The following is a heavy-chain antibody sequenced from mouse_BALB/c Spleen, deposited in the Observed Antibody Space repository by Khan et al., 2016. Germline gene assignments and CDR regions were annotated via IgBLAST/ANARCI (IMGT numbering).Heavy chain of an antibody. Sequence: QIQLVQSGPELKKPGKTVKISCKASGYTFTNYGMNWVKQAPGKGLQWMGWITTYSGESTYADAFKGRFAFSLETSATPAYLQINNLKNEDTATYDCSRYRYDYGSSRYLDVGGAGTTVTVSS. CDR3: SRYRYDYGSSRYLDV. CDR1: GYTFTNYG. V-gene: IGHV9-3-1*01. D-gene: IGHD1-1*01. J-gene: IGHJ1*01. CDR2: ITTYSGES.